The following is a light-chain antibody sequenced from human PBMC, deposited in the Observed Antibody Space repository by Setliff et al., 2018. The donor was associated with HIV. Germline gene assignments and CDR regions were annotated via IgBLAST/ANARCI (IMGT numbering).Light chain of an antibody. V-gene: IGLV1-44*01. CDR1: SSNIGSNT. Sequence: PPSASGTPGQRVTISCSGSSSNIGSNTVNWYQQLPGTAPKLLIYRNNQRPSGVPDRFSGSKSGTSASLAISGLQSEDEADYYCAAWDDSLNGLYVFGTGTKVTVL. CDR2: RNN. CDR3: AAWDDSLNGLYV. J-gene: IGLJ1*01.